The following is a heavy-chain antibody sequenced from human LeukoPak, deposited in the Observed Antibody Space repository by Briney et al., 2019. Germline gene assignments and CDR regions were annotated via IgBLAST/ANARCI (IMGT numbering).Heavy chain of an antibody. CDR2: ISSSSSPI. V-gene: IGHV3-48*01. D-gene: IGHD3-22*01. CDR1: GFTFSSYS. Sequence: PGGSLRLSCAASGFTFSSYSMNWVRQAPGKGLEWVSYISSSSSPIYYADSVRGRLTISRDNSKNTLYLQMNSLRAEDTAVYYCAKGLLRTYFSDSSGHTPETPNYFDYWGQGALVTVSS. J-gene: IGHJ4*02. CDR3: AKGLLRTYFSDSSGHTPETPNYFDY.